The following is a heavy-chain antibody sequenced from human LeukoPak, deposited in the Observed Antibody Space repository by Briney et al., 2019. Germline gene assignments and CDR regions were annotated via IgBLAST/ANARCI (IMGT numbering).Heavy chain of an antibody. Sequence: ASVKVSCKASGYTFTSYYMHWVRQAPGQGLEWMGIINPSGGSTSYAQKFQGRVTMTRDTSTSTVYMELSSLRSEDTAVYYCASAFADYYDSSGYYFDYWGQGTLATVSS. D-gene: IGHD3-22*01. V-gene: IGHV1-46*01. CDR3: ASAFADYYDSSGYYFDY. J-gene: IGHJ4*02. CDR2: INPSGGST. CDR1: GYTFTSYY.